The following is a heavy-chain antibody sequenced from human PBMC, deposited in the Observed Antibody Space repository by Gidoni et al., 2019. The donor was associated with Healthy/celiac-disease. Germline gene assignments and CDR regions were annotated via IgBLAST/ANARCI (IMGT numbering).Heavy chain of an antibody. V-gene: IGHV3-15*01. CDR2: IKSKTDGGTT. Sequence: EVQMVESGGGLVKPGGYLRLSCAASGLTFSNAWMSWVRQAPGKGLEWVGRIKSKTDGGTTDYAAPVKGRFTISRDDSKNTLYLQMNSLKTEDTAVYYCTTSDTAMAPFDYWGQGTLVTVSS. D-gene: IGHD5-18*01. CDR1: GLTFSNAW. CDR3: TTSDTAMAPFDY. J-gene: IGHJ4*02.